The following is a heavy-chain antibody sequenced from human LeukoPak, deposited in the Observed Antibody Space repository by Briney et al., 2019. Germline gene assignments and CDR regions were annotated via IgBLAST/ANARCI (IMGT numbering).Heavy chain of an antibody. J-gene: IGHJ4*02. V-gene: IGHV3-30*19. Sequence: GGSLRLSCAASGFTFSSYGMHWVRQSPDKGLEWVALVSYDGGSKYYADSVKGRITISRDNSKNTLHLQMNSLRSEDTAVYYCARVKGGIAAAGNYFDYWGQGTLVTVSS. D-gene: IGHD6-13*01. CDR3: ARVKGGIAAAGNYFDY. CDR1: GFTFSSYG. CDR2: VSYDGGSK.